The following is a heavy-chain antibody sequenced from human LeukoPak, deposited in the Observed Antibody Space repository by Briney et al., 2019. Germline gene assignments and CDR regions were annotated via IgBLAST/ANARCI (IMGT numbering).Heavy chain of an antibody. J-gene: IGHJ4*02. V-gene: IGHV3-30*02. CDR2: IRYDGSNK. Sequence: GGSLRLPCAASGFTFSSYGMHWVRQAPGKGLEWVAFIRYDGSNKYYADSVKGRFTISRDNSKNTLYLQMNSLRAEDTAVYNCAKEGLSTVTTAPDYWGQGTLVTVSS. CDR3: AKEGLSTVTTAPDY. D-gene: IGHD4-17*01. CDR1: GFTFSSYG.